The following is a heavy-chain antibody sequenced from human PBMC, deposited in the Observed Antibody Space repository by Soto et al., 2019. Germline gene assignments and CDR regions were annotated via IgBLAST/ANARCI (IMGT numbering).Heavy chain of an antibody. CDR1: GYSFTSYW. J-gene: IGHJ6*04. CDR2: IYPGDSDT. D-gene: IGHD3-10*01. V-gene: IGHV5-51*01. CDR3: ARSGLLWFGEFTPAHWMDV. Sequence: GESLKISCKGSGYSFTSYWIGWVRQMPGKGLEWMGIIYPGDSDTRYSPSFQGQVTISADKSISTAYLQWSSLKASDTAMYYCARSGLLWFGEFTPAHWMDVWGKGTTVTVSS.